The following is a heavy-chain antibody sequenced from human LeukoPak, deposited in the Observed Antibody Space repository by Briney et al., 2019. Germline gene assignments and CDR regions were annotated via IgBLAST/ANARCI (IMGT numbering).Heavy chain of an antibody. D-gene: IGHD2-2*01. CDR1: GYTFTSYG. CDR3: ARDHAIVVVPAAITTWFDP. Sequence: GASVKDSCKASGYTFTSYGISWVLQAPGQGLEWMGWISAYNGNTNYAQKLQGRVTMTTDTSTSTAYMELRSLRSDDTAVYYCARDHAIVVVPAAITTWFDPWGQGTLVTVSS. J-gene: IGHJ5*02. V-gene: IGHV1-18*01. CDR2: ISAYNGNT.